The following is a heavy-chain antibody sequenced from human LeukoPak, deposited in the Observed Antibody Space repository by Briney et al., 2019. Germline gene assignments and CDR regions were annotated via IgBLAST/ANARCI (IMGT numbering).Heavy chain of an antibody. Sequence: PGGSLRLFCAASGFSFISYGMYWVRQAPGKGLEWVGVISDDGRNKKYADSVKGRFTISRDNSKDTLYLQMNSLRDEDTAVYYCAKRPSDYGDYVTYFDYWGQGTLVTVSS. CDR1: GFSFISYG. J-gene: IGHJ4*02. V-gene: IGHV3-30*18. CDR3: AKRPSDYGDYVTYFDY. CDR2: ISDDGRNK. D-gene: IGHD4-17*01.